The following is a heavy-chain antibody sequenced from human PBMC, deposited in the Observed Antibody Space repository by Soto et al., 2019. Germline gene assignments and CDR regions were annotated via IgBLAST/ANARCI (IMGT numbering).Heavy chain of an antibody. CDR3: ARSRTYYYDSSGFDP. J-gene: IGHJ5*02. CDR1: GGSISSSSYY. Sequence: SETLSLTCTVSGGSISSSSYYWGWIRQPPGKGLEWIGSIYYSGSTYYNPSLKNRVTITRDTSASTAYMELSSLRSEDTAVYYCARSRTYYYDSSGFDPWGQGTLVTVSS. V-gene: IGHV4-39*01. CDR2: IYYSGST. D-gene: IGHD3-22*01.